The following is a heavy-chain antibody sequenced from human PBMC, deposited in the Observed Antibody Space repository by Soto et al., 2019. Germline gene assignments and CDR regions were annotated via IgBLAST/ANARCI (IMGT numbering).Heavy chain of an antibody. CDR3: EKRPRHTMFRGLKNYYYYGMDV. CDR1: GYRFTYYW. CDR2: IYPGDYDT. D-gene: IGHD3-10*01. Sequence: GESLKISCRGSGYRFTYYWIAWVRQMSGKGLEWMGIIYPGDYDTRYSPSFQGQVTISVDKSISTAYLQWRSLKASDTAMYYCEKRPRHTMFRGLKNYYYYGMDVGGQWTTVNVSS. J-gene: IGHJ6*02. V-gene: IGHV5-51*01.